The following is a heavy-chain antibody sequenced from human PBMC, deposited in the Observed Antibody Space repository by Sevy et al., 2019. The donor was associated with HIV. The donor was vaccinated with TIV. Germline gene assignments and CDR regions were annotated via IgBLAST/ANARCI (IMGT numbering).Heavy chain of an antibody. V-gene: IGHV3-49*04. J-gene: IGHJ6*02. Sequence: GGSLRLSCTASGFTFGDYAMSWVRQAPGKGLEWVGFIRSKAYGGTTEYAASVKGRFTISRDDSKSIAYLQMNSLKTEDTAVYYCTRESITMVRGVIIPGNYYYYGMDVWGQGTTVTVSS. CDR2: IRSKAYGGTT. CDR3: TRESITMVRGVIIPGNYYYYGMDV. CDR1: GFTFGDYA. D-gene: IGHD3-10*01.